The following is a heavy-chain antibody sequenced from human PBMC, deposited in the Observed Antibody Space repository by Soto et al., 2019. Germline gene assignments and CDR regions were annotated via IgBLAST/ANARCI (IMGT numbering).Heavy chain of an antibody. V-gene: IGHV4-31*02. CDR3: ATWIRGATYDAFDI. J-gene: IGHJ3*02. D-gene: IGHD3-10*01. Sequence: PSETLSLTCTVSGGSISSGGYYWSWIRQHPGKGLEWIGYIYYSGSTYYNPSLKSRVTISVDTSKNQFSLKLSSVTAADTAVYYCATWIRGATYDAFDIWGQGTMVTVSS. CDR1: GGSISSGGYY. CDR2: IYYSGST.